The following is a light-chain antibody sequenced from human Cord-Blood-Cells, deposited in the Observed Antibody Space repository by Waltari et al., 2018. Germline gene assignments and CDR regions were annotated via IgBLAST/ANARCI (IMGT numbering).Light chain of an antibody. CDR3: MQALQTPLT. CDR2: LGS. V-gene: IGKV2-28*01. J-gene: IGKJ4*01. Sequence: DTVMTQSPLSLPVTPGEPAAIPCRYSQSLLHTNGYNYLDWYLQKPGQSPQPLIYLGSNRASGVPDRFSGSGSGTDFTLKISRVEAEDVGVYYCMQALQTPLTFGGGTKVEIK. CDR1: QSLLHTNGYNY.